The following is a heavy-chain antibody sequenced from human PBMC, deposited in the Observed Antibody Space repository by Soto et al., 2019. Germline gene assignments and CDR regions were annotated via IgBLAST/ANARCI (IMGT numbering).Heavy chain of an antibody. CDR1: GYSLTSYW. J-gene: IGHJ5*02. Sequence: PGESLKISCKGSGYSLTSYWISWVRQMPGKGLEWMGRIDPSDSYTNYSPSFQGHVTISADKSISTAYLQWSSLKASDTAMYYCARHPPLINWFDPWGQGTLVTVSS. CDR2: IDPSDSYT. CDR3: ARHPPLINWFDP. V-gene: IGHV5-10-1*01.